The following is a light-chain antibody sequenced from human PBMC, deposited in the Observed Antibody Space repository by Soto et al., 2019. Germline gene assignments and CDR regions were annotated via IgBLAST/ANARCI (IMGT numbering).Light chain of an antibody. J-gene: IGLJ1*01. V-gene: IGLV2-14*01. Sequence: QSALTQPAFVSGSPGQSITISCTGTNSDVGGYNFVSWYQQHPGKVPKLMIYDVTNRPSGVSNRFSGSKSGNTASLTISGLQAEDEADYYCSSCTSSSTLVFGTGTKVTVL. CDR1: NSDVGGYNF. CDR2: DVT. CDR3: SSCTSSSTLV.